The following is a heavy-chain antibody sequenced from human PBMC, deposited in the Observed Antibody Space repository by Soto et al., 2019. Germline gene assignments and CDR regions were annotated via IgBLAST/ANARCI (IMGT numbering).Heavy chain of an antibody. CDR2: IRGTT. CDR3: ARDDSFAFDI. D-gene: IGHD2-21*01. V-gene: IGHV3-48*01. CDR1: GFTFTSYS. J-gene: IGHJ3*02. Sequence: GGSLRLSCAASGFTFTSYSMNWVRQAPGKGLEWVSYIRGTTHYADSVKGRFTISRDNARSSLYLQMNSLRADDTAVYYCARDDSFAFDIWGQGTMVTRLL.